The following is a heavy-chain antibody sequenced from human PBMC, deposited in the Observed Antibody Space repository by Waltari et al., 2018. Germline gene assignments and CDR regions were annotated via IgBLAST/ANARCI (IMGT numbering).Heavy chain of an antibody. CDR1: GFTFSSYW. Sequence: EVQLVESGGGLVQPGGSLRLSCAASGFTFSSYWMSWVRQAPGKGLEWVAKIKQDGREKYYGDAVKGRFTISRDNAKNSLYLQMNSLRAEDTAVDYWAIERRTVTTSWFDPWGQGTLVIVSS. CDR3: AIERRTVTTSWFDP. D-gene: IGHD4-17*01. CDR2: IKQDGREK. J-gene: IGHJ5*02. V-gene: IGHV3-7*01.